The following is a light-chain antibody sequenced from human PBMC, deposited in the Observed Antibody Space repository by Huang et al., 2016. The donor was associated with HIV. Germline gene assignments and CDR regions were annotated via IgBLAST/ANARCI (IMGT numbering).Light chain of an antibody. CDR2: GAS. V-gene: IGKV3-20*01. J-gene: IGKJ1*01. CDR3: QQYGSSPWT. Sequence: IVLTQSPGTLSLSPGERATLSCRASQSVSSSYVAWYQQNPGQAPRLLIYGASSRATGIPDRFSGSGSGTDFTLTISRLEPEDFAMYYCQQYGSSPWTFGQGTKVEIK. CDR1: QSVSSSY.